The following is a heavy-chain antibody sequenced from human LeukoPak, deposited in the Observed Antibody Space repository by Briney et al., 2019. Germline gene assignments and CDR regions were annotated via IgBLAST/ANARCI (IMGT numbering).Heavy chain of an antibody. Sequence: PGGSLRLSCSASGFTFSAYWMTWVRQAPGKGLQWVANIKEDGREQYYMDPVKGRFTIYRDNAKNSLFLQMNILRADDTAVYYCARGTLTAPGLDSWGQGVLVAVSS. CDR1: GFTFSAYW. J-gene: IGHJ4*02. V-gene: IGHV3-7*04. CDR2: IKEDGREQ. CDR3: ARGTLTAPGLDS.